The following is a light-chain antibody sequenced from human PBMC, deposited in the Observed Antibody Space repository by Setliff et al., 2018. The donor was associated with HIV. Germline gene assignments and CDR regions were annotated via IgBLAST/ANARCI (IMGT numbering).Light chain of an antibody. J-gene: IGLJ3*02. V-gene: IGLV2-23*03. Sequence: QSVLTQPASVSGSPGQSITISCTGTSSDVGSYNLVSWYQQHPGKAPKLMIHEGSKRPSGVSNRFSGSKSGNTASLTISGLQAEDEADYYCCSYAGSSTFEWVFGGGTKVTVL. CDR2: EGS. CDR3: CSYAGSSTFEWV. CDR1: SSDVGSYNL.